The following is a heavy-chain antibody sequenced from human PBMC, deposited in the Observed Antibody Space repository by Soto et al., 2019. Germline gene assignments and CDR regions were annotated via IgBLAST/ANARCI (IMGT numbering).Heavy chain of an antibody. J-gene: IGHJ3*02. Sequence: ASVKVSCKASGYTFTSYDINWGRQATGQGLEWMGWMNPNSGNTGYAQKFQGRVTMTRNTSISTAYMELSSLRSEDTAVYYCKWFGEFKPPDAFDIWGQGTMVTVSS. CDR3: KWFGEFKPPDAFDI. V-gene: IGHV1-8*01. D-gene: IGHD3-10*01. CDR1: GYTFTSYD. CDR2: MNPNSGNT.